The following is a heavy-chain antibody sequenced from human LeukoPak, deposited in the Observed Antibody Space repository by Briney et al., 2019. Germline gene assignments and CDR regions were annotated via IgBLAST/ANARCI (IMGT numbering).Heavy chain of an antibody. Sequence: GGSLRLSCAASGFTFISYAMHWVRQAPGKGLEWVAVISYDGSNKYYADSVEGRFTISRDNSKNTLYLQMNSLRAEDTAVYYCAKDYCSSTSCHLFDPWGQGTLVTVSS. CDR3: AKDYCSSTSCHLFDP. D-gene: IGHD2-2*01. V-gene: IGHV3-30*04. CDR1: GFTFISYA. J-gene: IGHJ5*02. CDR2: ISYDGSNK.